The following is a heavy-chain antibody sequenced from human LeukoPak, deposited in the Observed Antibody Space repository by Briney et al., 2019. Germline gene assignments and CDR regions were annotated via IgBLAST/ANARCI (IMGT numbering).Heavy chain of an antibody. J-gene: IGHJ4*02. CDR1: GYSISSGYY. CDR3: ARDRKYSSGWYDY. CDR2: IYHSGST. D-gene: IGHD6-19*01. Sequence: PSETLSLTCTVSGYSISSGYYWGWTRQPPGKGLEWIGSIYHSGSTYYNPSLKSRVTISVDTSKNQFSLKLSSVTAADTAVYYCARDRKYSSGWYDYWGQGTLVTVSS. V-gene: IGHV4-38-2*02.